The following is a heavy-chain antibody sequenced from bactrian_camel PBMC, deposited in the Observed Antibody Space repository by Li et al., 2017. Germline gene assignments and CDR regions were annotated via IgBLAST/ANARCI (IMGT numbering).Heavy chain of an antibody. Sequence: DVQLVESGGGLVQPGGSLRLSCAISGFTFSNYAMTWVRQAPGKGLEWVASISMYGSSTFFADSVKGRFTISRDNAKNTLFLEMNSLKSEDTAVYFCAGYQGWAAPSIYYWGQGTQVTVS. CDR3: AGYQGWAAPSIYY. D-gene: IGHD1*01. CDR2: ISMYGSST. CDR1: GFTFSNYA. J-gene: IGHJ4*01. V-gene: IGHV3S31*01.